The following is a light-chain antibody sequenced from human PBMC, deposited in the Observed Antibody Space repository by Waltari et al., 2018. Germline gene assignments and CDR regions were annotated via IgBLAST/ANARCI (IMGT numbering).Light chain of an antibody. J-gene: IGLJ2*01. CDR3: QVWDSSDDVVV. V-gene: IGLV3-21*02. CDR1: NLGNIR. CDR2: DDS. Sequence: SYVLTQPPSVSVAPGQTATITCEGINLGNIRLHWYQQKTGQAPVLVVYDDSDRPSGIPERISGSKSGSTATLTISRVEAGDEADYYCQVWDSSDDVVVFGGGTKLTVL.